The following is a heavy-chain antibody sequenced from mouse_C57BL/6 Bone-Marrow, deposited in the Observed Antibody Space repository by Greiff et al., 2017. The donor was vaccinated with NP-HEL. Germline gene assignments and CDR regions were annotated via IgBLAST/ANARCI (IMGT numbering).Heavy chain of an antibody. CDR3: ARDGPLAY. Sequence: EVMLVESGGGLVKPGGSLKLSFAAPGFTFGDYGLHWFRRPPEKGLGWVAYISSGSSTIYYADTVKGRFTISRDNAKNTLFLQMTSLRSEDTAMYYCARDGPLAYWGQGTLVTVSA. J-gene: IGHJ3*01. CDR2: ISSGSSTI. CDR1: GFTFGDYG. D-gene: IGHD3-1*01. V-gene: IGHV5-17*01.